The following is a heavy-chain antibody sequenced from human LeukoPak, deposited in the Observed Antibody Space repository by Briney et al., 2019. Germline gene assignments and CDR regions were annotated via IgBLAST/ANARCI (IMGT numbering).Heavy chain of an antibody. J-gene: IGHJ3*02. CDR2: INHSGGT. CDR1: GGSFSGYY. V-gene: IGHV4-34*01. Sequence: SETLSLTCAVYGGSFSGYYWSWIRQPPGKGLEWIGEINHSGGTNYNPSLKSRVTISVDTSKNQFSLKLSSVTAADTAVYYCARRYCTNGVCYPATVTRGAFDIWGQGTMVTVSS. D-gene: IGHD2-8*01. CDR3: ARRYCTNGVCYPATVTRGAFDI.